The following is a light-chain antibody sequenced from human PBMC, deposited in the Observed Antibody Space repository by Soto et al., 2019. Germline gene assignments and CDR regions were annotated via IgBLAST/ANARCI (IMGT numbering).Light chain of an antibody. CDR1: SGSIASNY. Sequence: NFMLTHPHSVSESPGKTVIISCTRSSGSIASNYVQRYQQRPGSSPTTVIYEDNQRPSGVPDRFSGSIDSSSNSASLTISGLETEDEADYYCQSYDATNQVFGGGTKLTVL. CDR2: EDN. J-gene: IGLJ3*02. V-gene: IGLV6-57*01. CDR3: QSYDATNQV.